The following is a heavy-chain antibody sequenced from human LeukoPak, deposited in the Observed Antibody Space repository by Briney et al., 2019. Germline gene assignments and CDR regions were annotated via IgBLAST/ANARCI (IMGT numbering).Heavy chain of an antibody. CDR3: ARDSSTIFVRYYYMDV. V-gene: IGHV3-11*04. Sequence: GGSLRLSCAASGFTFSDYHMSWIRQAPGKGLEWVSYISSSGSTIYYADSVKGRFTISRDNAKNSLYLQMNSLRAEDTAVYYCARDSSTIFVRYYYMDVWGKGTTVTVSS. D-gene: IGHD3-3*01. CDR1: GFTFSDYH. CDR2: ISSSGSTI. J-gene: IGHJ6*03.